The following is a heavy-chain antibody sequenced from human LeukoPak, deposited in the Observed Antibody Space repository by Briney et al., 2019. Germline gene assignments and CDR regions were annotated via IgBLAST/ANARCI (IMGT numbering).Heavy chain of an antibody. D-gene: IGHD3-10*01. Sequence: GESLRLSCAASGFTFSYYGMHWVRQAPGKGPEWVAFIRNDGSNKYYADSVKGRFTISRDNSKNTLYLQMNSLRAEDTAVYYCASLLVGAPVDYWGQGTLVTVSS. V-gene: IGHV3-30*02. CDR3: ASLLVGAPVDY. CDR2: IRNDGSNK. CDR1: GFTFSYYG. J-gene: IGHJ4*02.